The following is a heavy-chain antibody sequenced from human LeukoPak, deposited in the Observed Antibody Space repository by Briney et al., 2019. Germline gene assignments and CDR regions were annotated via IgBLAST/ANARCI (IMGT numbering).Heavy chain of an antibody. D-gene: IGHD6-19*01. Sequence: SETLSLTCTVSGGSISSSSYYWGWIRQPPGKGLEWVGSIYYSGSTYYNPSLKSRVTISVDTSKNQFSLKLSSVTPADTAVYYCARHRIAVAGTSHYFDYWGQGTLVTVSS. CDR3: ARHRIAVAGTSHYFDY. CDR1: GGSISSSSYY. V-gene: IGHV4-39*01. CDR2: IYYSGST. J-gene: IGHJ4*02.